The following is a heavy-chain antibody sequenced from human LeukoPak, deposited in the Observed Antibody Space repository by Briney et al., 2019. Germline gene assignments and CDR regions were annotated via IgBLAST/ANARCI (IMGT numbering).Heavy chain of an antibody. V-gene: IGHV3-15*01. D-gene: IGHD3-10*01. CDR2: IKRKIDGETT. J-gene: IGHJ4*02. CDR3: TTLSFLWFGDDY. CDR1: GFTFNNAW. Sequence: PWGSLRLSCVVSGFTFNNAWMSWVRQAPGKGLEWVGRIKRKIDGETTDYAAPVKGRFTISRDDSKDTLYLQMNSLKTEDTAVYYYTTLSFLWFGDDYWGQGTLVTVSS.